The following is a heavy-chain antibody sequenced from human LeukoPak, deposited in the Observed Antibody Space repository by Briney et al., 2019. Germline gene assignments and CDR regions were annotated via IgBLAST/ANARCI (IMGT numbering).Heavy chain of an antibody. D-gene: IGHD6-19*01. CDR1: GVSISRFY. Sequence: SETLSLTCTTSGVSISRFYWSWFRQPPANALEWIGNIYNGVPTFFNPSLKSRVTISVDTSRRQFSLELASVTAADTAVYYCAQTTGWPGFDYWGQGILVTVSS. J-gene: IGHJ4*02. V-gene: IGHV4-4*09. CDR3: AQTTGWPGFDY. CDR2: IYNGVPT.